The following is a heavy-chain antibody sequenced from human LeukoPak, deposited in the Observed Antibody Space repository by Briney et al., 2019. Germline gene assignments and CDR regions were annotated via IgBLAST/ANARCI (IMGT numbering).Heavy chain of an antibody. Sequence: PSETLSLTCTVSGGSISSYYWSWIRQPPGKGLEWIGYIYYSGSTNYNPSLKSRVTISVDTSKNQFSLKLSSVTAADTAVYYCARLEQMGSGWENYYYYYGMDVWGQGTTVTVSS. CDR1: GGSISSYY. V-gene: IGHV4-59*08. D-gene: IGHD6-19*01. CDR3: ARLEQMGSGWENYYYYYGMDV. CDR2: IYYSGST. J-gene: IGHJ6*02.